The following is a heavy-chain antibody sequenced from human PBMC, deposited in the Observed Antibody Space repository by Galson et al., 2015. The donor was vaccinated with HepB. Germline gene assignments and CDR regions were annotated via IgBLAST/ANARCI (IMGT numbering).Heavy chain of an antibody. Sequence: SLRLSCAASGFTVSSNYMSWVRQAPGKGLEWVSVIYSGGSTYYADSVKGRFTISRDNSKNTLYLQMNSLRAEDTAVYYCARDWGLMTTGIYYYYGMDVWGQGTTVTVSS. D-gene: IGHD4-17*01. J-gene: IGHJ6*02. CDR1: GFTVSSNY. V-gene: IGHV3-53*01. CDR2: IYSGGST. CDR3: ARDWGLMTTGIYYYYGMDV.